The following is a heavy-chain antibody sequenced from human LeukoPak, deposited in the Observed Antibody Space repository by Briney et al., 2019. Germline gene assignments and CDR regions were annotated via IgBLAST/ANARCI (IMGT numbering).Heavy chain of an antibody. V-gene: IGHV1-69*13. CDR2: IIPVLGTT. CDR1: GGTFSRYA. CDR3: ATSGGDYYYYSLDV. J-gene: IGHJ6*03. Sequence: SVKVSCKASGGTFSRYAISWVRQAPGQGLEWMGGIIPVLGTTNYAQTFQNKVTITADESTGTTYMELSSLTSEDTAVYYCATSGGDYYYYSLDVWGKGTPVTISS. D-gene: IGHD3-10*01.